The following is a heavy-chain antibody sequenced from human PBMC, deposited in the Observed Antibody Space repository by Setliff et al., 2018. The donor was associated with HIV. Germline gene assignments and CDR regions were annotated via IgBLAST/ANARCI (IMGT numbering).Heavy chain of an antibody. CDR1: GYSISSGFY. CDR2: IYHSGST. V-gene: IGHV4-38-2*01. Sequence: SETLSLTCAVSGYSISSGFYWGWIRQPPGKGLEWIGSIYHSGSTYYNPSLRSRVTMSVDTSKRQFSLKLDSVTAADTAIYYCARQSTVAAAGFDFWGQGTLVTVS. CDR3: ARQSTVAAAGFDF. J-gene: IGHJ4*02. D-gene: IGHD6-13*01.